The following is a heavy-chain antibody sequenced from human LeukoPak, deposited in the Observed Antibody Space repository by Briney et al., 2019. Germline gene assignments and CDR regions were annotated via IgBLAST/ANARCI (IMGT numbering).Heavy chain of an antibody. J-gene: IGHJ5*02. V-gene: IGHV4-30-2*01. Sequence: SETLSLTCTVSGGSISSGGYYWSWIRQPPGKGLEWIGYIYHSGSTYYNPSLKSRVTISVDRSKNQFSLKLSSVTAADTAVYYCARFPGIAAAGTKNWFDPWGQGTLVTVSS. CDR1: GGSISSGGYY. D-gene: IGHD6-13*01. CDR3: ARFPGIAAAGTKNWFDP. CDR2: IYHSGST.